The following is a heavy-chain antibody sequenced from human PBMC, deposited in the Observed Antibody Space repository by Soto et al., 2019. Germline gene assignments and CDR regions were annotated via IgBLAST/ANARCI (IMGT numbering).Heavy chain of an antibody. D-gene: IGHD3-22*01. CDR2: ISYDGSNK. V-gene: IGHV3-30*18. J-gene: IGHJ4*02. CDR3: AKDTYYHDSSGYYVFDY. CDR1: GFTFTDYG. Sequence: QVQLVESGGGVVQHGRSLRLSCADSGFTFTDYGMHWVRQAPGKGLEWVAVISYDGSNKNYAHSVKGRFTISRDNSKNTLYLQMNSLRAEDTAVYYCAKDTYYHDSSGYYVFDYWGQGTLVTVSS.